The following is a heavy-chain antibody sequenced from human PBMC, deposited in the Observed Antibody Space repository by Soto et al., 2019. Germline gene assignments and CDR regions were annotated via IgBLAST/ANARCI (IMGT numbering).Heavy chain of an antibody. CDR2: INAGNGKT. CDR1: GYTFTTST. V-gene: IGHV1-3*01. Sequence: ASVKVSCKASGYTFTTSTMHWVRQAPGQSLEWMGWINAGNGKTKYSQKFQGRVTINRDTSASTAYMELSNLRSEDTAVYYCAKVGVPWTVGTLPVPYFYQYCMDVWGQGTTVTVSS. CDR3: AKVGVPWTVGTLPVPYFYQYCMDV. J-gene: IGHJ6*02. D-gene: IGHD1-26*01.